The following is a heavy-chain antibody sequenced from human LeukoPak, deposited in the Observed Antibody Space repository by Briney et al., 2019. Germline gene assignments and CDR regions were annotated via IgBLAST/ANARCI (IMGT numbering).Heavy chain of an antibody. D-gene: IGHD6-19*01. CDR1: SGSISSYY. J-gene: IGHJ4*02. CDR3: ARHRYSSGWSDYDY. V-gene: IGHV4-59*08. CDR2: ISYSGST. Sequence: SETLSLTCTVSSGSISSYYWSWIRQPPGKGLEWIGYISYSGSTNYNPSLKSRVTISVDTSKNQFSLKLSSVTAADTAVFYCARHRYSSGWSDYDYWGQGTLVTVSS.